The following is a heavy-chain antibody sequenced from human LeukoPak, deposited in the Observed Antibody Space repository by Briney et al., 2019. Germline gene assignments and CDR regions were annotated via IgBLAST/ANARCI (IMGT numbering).Heavy chain of an antibody. CDR1: GFTFSTHA. V-gene: IGHV3-23*01. D-gene: IGHD6-6*01. J-gene: IGHJ4*02. Sequence: GGSLRLSCAASGFTFSTHAMSWVRQAPGKGLEWVSTINENGGTTDYADSVKGRFTISRDNSKNTLYLQMNSLRAEDTAIYYCAKSIPARPYYWGQGTLVTVSS. CDR3: AKSIPARPYY. CDR2: INENGGTT.